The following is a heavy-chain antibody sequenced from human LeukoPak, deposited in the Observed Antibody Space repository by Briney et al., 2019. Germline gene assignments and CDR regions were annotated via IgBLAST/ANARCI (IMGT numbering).Heavy chain of an antibody. CDR3: ASGGIAAHYYYYYMDV. D-gene: IGHD6-13*01. CDR1: GGSISSSNYH. J-gene: IGHJ6*03. CDR2: MYYSGTT. V-gene: IGHV4-39*07. Sequence: PSETLSLTCTVSGGSISSSNYHWGWIRQPPGKGLEWIGRMYYSGTTDYNPSLKSRATISVDTSKNQFSLKLSSVTAADTAVYYCASGGIAAHYYYYYMDVWGKGTTVTVSS.